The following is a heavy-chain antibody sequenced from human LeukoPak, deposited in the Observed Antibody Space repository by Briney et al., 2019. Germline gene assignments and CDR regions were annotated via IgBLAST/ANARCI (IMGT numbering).Heavy chain of an antibody. CDR3: ARDAVGQQLVQGEFDY. J-gene: IGHJ4*02. CDR1: GGSISSYY. V-gene: IGHV4-4*07. CDR2: IYTSGST. D-gene: IGHD6-13*01. Sequence: SETLSLTCTVSGGSISSYYWSWIRQPAGKGLEWIGRIYTSGSTNYNPSLKSRVTMSVDTSMNQFSLKLSSVTAADTAVYYCARDAVGQQLVQGEFDYWGQGTLVTVSS.